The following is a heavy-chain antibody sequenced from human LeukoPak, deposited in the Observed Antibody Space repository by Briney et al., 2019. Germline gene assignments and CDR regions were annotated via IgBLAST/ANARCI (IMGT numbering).Heavy chain of an antibody. CDR3: ARGTTDNYDFWSGPDY. CDR2: IKYSGIT. V-gene: IGHV4-34*01. CDR1: GGSFSGYY. Sequence: SETLSLTCAVSGGSFSGYYWIWLRQPPGKGREWFGEIKYSGITNYNPSLKSRVTISVDTSKNQFSLKLSSVTAADTAVYYCARGTTDNYDFWSGPDYWGQGTLVTVSS. J-gene: IGHJ4*02. D-gene: IGHD3-3*01.